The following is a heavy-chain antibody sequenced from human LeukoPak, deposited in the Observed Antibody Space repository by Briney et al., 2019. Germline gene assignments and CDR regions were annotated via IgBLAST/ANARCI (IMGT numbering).Heavy chain of an antibody. CDR3: ARGRSTCGGDCYNDAFDI. CDR2: IYHSGST. Sequence: SETLSLTCAVSGGSISSGGYSWSWIRQPPGKGLEWIGYIYHSGSTYYNPSLKSRVTISVDRSKNQFSLKLSSVTAADTAVYYCARGRSTCGGDCYNDAFDIWGQGTMVTVSS. D-gene: IGHD2-21*02. J-gene: IGHJ3*02. V-gene: IGHV4-30-2*01. CDR1: GGSISSGGYS.